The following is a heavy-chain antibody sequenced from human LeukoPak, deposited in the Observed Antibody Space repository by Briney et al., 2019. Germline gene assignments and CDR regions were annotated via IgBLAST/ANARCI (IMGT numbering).Heavy chain of an antibody. V-gene: IGHV3-53*01. D-gene: IGHD3-10*01. CDR2: IYSGGTT. Sequence: GGSLRLSCAASGFTVSTDYMSWVRQAPGKGLEWVSLIYSGGTTYYADSVKGRFTISRDNAKNSLYLQMNSLRDEDTAVYYCARDRVSGFYYYGMDVWGQGTTVTVSS. J-gene: IGHJ6*02. CDR1: GFTVSTDY. CDR3: ARDRVSGFYYYGMDV.